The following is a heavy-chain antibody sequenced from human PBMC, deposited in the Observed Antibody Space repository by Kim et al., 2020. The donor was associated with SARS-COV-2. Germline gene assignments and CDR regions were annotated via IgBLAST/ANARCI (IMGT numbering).Heavy chain of an antibody. J-gene: IGHJ5*02. CDR3: ARCPLFNYYDSSGQFNWFDP. Sequence: ASVKVSCKASGYTFTSYAMHWVRQAPGQRLEWMGWINAGNGNTKYSQKFQGRVTITRDTSASTAYMVLSSLRSEDTAVYYCARCPLFNYYDSSGQFNWFDPWGQGTLVTVSS. D-gene: IGHD3-22*01. CDR1: GYTFTSYA. CDR2: INAGNGNT. V-gene: IGHV1-3*01.